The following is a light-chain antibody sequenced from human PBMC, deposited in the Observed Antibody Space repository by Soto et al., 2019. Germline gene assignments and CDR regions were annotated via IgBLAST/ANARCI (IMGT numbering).Light chain of an antibody. CDR1: NSNVGSNT. CDR3: PTWDESLNAYV. V-gene: IGLV1-44*01. CDR2: GNN. Sequence: LRQPRSAACTPGRRGTIGCSGSNSNVGSNTVHWYQHLPGTAPKLLIYGNNQRPSGVPDRFSGSTSGTSASLAISGLRPPDESDYSCPTWDESLNAYVFGNGTKVPAL. J-gene: IGLJ1*01.